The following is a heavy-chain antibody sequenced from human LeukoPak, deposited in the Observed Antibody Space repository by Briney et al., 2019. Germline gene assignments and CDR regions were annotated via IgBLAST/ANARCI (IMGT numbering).Heavy chain of an antibody. D-gene: IGHD1-26*01. V-gene: IGHV4-30-2*03. CDR2: IYYSGST. CDR3: ARLYRHGGSSPGATYYFDY. J-gene: IGHJ4*02. CDR1: GDSISGDDYY. Sequence: PSETLSLTCIVSGDSISGDDYYWSWIRQPPGKGLEWIGSIYYSGSTYYNPSLKSRVTISVDTSKNQFSLKLSSVTAADTAVYYCARLYRHGGSSPGATYYFDYWGQGTLVTVSS.